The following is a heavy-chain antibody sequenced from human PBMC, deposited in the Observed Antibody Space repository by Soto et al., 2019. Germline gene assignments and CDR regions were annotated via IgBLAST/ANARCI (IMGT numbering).Heavy chain of an antibody. D-gene: IGHD2-15*01. Sequence: EVQLVESGGDLVQPGESLRVSCAASGFTFSNYDMNWVRQAPGKGLEWVSYIISSSGTIYYADSLKGRFTTSRDNAKNSLYLQMNCLRAEDTAVYYGARGPTCIERNCSSGSWHDYWGQGTLVTVSS. J-gene: IGHJ4*02. CDR2: IISSSGTI. CDR1: GFTFSNYD. CDR3: ARGPTCIERNCSSGSWHDY. V-gene: IGHV3-48*01.